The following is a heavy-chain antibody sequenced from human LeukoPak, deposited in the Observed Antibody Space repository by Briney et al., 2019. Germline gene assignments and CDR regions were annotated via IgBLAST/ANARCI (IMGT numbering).Heavy chain of an antibody. CDR1: GFTVSSNY. CDR3: ASQQSFHYYYMDV. D-gene: IGHD2/OR15-2a*01. V-gene: IGHV3-53*01. J-gene: IGHJ6*03. Sequence: SGGSLRLSCAASGFTVSSNYMSWVRQAPGKGLEWVSVIYSGGSTYYADSVKGRFTISRDNAKNTLYLQMNSLRAEDTAVYYCASQQSFHYYYMDVWGKGTTVTVSS. CDR2: IYSGGST.